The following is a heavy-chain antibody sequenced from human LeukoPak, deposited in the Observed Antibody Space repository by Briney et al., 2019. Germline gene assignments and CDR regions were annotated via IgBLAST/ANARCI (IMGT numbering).Heavy chain of an antibody. CDR2: IYYSGST. J-gene: IGHJ4*02. D-gene: IGHD5-24*01. V-gene: IGHV4-59*01. Sequence: PSETLSLTCTVSGGSICSYYWSWIRQPPGKGLEWIGYIYYSGSTNYNPSLKSRVTISVDTSKNQFSLKLSSVTAADTAVYYCAREDGYNWNYFDYWGQGTLVTVSS. CDR3: AREDGYNWNYFDY. CDR1: GGSICSYY.